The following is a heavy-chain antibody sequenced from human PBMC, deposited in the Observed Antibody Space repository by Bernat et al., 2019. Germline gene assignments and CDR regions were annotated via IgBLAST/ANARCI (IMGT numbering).Heavy chain of an antibody. CDR2: IRSKDYGGTT. J-gene: IGHJ4*02. V-gene: IGHV3-49*04. CDR1: GFTFGDYA. D-gene: IGHD3-10*01. Sequence: EVQVVESGGGLVQPGRSLRLSCTSSGFTFGDYAMSWVHQAPGKGLEWVGFIRSKDYGGTTDYAASVKGRFTISRDDSKSIADLQMNSLKTEDTAVYYCIRGRKSLDYWGQGTLVTVSS. CDR3: IRGRKSLDY.